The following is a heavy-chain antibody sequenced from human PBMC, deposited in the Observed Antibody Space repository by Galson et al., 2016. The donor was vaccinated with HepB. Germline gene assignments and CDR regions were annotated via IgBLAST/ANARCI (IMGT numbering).Heavy chain of an antibody. Sequence: SLRLSCAASGFSFNTHWMSWVRQTPGKGLEWVANIKQDGSKKYYVDSTRGRFTISRDNAKNSLYLQMNSLRADDTAVYYCVSQVYGDFGTWGQGTLVTVSS. D-gene: IGHD4/OR15-4a*01. CDR3: VSQVYGDFGT. CDR2: IKQDGSKK. CDR1: GFSFNTHW. J-gene: IGHJ5*02. V-gene: IGHV3-7*01.